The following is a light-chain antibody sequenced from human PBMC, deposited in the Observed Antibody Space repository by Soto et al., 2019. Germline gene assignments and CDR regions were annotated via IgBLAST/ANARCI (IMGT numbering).Light chain of an antibody. V-gene: IGLV2-14*03. J-gene: IGLJ1*01. CDR1: SSDVGAYNF. CDR3: SAYTVSRTYV. CDR2: NVY. Sequence: VLTQPASVSGSPGQSITISCTGTSSDVGAYNFVSWHQQHPGKAPKLMIYNVYGRPSGISYRFSGSKSGNTASLTISGLQGEDEADYYCSAYTVSRTYVFGTGTKVTVL.